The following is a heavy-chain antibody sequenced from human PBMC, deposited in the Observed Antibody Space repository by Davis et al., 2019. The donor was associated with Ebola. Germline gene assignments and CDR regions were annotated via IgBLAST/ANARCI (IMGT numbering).Heavy chain of an antibody. CDR1: GFPFNDYW. J-gene: IGHJ4*02. Sequence: HTGGSLRLSCAASGFPFNDYWMHWVRQAPGKGLVWVSLINSDGSTTGYAASVKGRFTISRDNSKNTVFLQMHSLRAEYTGVYYCARDGDYGEYGIDYWGQGTLVTVSS. CDR2: INSDGSTT. CDR3: ARDGDYGEYGIDY. V-gene: IGHV3-74*01. D-gene: IGHD4-17*01.